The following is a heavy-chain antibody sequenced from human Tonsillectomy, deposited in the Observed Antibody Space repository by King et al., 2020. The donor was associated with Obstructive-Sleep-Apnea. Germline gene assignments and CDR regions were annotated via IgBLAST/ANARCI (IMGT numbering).Heavy chain of an antibody. Sequence: VQLVESGGGLVKPGGSLRLSCAASGFTFSIYSMNWVRQAPGKGLEWVSSISSSSSYIYYPDSVKGRFTISRDNAKNSLYLQMNRLRAEDTAVYYCARGGTPVGPFDYWGQGTLVTVSS. D-gene: IGHD4-23*01. J-gene: IGHJ4*02. V-gene: IGHV3-21*01. CDR1: GFTFSIYS. CDR3: ARGGTPVGPFDY. CDR2: ISSSSSYI.